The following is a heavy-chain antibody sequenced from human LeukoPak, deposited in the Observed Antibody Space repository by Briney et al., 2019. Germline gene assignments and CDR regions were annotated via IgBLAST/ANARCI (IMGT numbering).Heavy chain of an antibody. D-gene: IGHD3-22*01. CDR1: GGSISSYY. CDR3: ARLSGASGYYGSDFDY. J-gene: IGHJ4*02. V-gene: IGHV4-59*01. Sequence: SETLSLTCTVSGGSISSYYWSWIRQPPGKGLEWIGYIYYSGSTNYNPSLKSRVTISVDTSKNQFSLKLSSVTAADTAVYYCARLSGASGYYGSDFDYWGQGTLVTVSS. CDR2: IYYSGST.